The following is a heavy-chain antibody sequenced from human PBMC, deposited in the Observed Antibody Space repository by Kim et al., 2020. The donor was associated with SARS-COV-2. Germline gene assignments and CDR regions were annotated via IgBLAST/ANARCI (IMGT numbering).Heavy chain of an antibody. V-gene: IGHV3-33*01. D-gene: IGHD3-22*01. CDR3: ARDYYDSSGYYYY. Sequence: ADPGKGRFTISRDNSKNTLYLQMNSLRAEDTAVYYCARDYYDSSGYYYYWGQGTLVTVSS. J-gene: IGHJ4*02.